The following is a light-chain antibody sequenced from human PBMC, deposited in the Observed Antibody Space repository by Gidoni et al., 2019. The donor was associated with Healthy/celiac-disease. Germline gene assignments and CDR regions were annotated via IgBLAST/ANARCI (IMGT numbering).Light chain of an antibody. J-gene: IGKJ1*01. V-gene: IGKV3-20*01. CDR2: GAS. CDR1: QSVSSSY. Sequence: EIVLTQSPGTLSLSPGERATLSCRASQSVSSSYLAWYQQTPGQAPRLLIYGASSRATGIPDRFSGSGTETDFTITISRLEPEDFAVYYCQQYGSSPETFGQGTKVEIK. CDR3: QQYGSSPET.